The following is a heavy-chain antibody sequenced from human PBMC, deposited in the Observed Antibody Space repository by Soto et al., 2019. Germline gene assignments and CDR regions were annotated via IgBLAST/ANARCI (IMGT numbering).Heavy chain of an antibody. D-gene: IGHD2-15*01. J-gene: IGHJ4*02. V-gene: IGHV4-59*08. Sequence: PSETLSLTCTVSGGSLTSYYWAWIRQPPGKGLEWIGYIYYSGSTSYNPSINSRVTISVDSSNNQFSLNLSSVSAADTAVYYCARTVKYCSGGSRYYFDYWGQGILVTVSS. CDR1: GGSLTSYY. CDR3: ARTVKYCSGGSRYYFDY. CDR2: IYYSGST.